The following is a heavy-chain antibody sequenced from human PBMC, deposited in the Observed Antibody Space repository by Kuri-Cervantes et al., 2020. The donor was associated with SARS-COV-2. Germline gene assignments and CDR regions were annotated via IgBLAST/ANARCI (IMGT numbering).Heavy chain of an antibody. V-gene: IGHV1-2*02. D-gene: IGHD2-15*01. CDR2: INPNSGGT. CDR1: GYTLTGYY. J-gene: IGHJ5*02. CDR3: ARPLICGEGEYCSGGSWGWFDP. Sequence: ASVKVSCKASGYTLTGYYMHWVRQAPGQGLEWMGWINPNSGGTNYAQKFQGRVTMTRDTSISTAYMELSRLRSDDTAVYYCARPLICGEGEYCSGGSWGWFDPWGQGTLVTVSS.